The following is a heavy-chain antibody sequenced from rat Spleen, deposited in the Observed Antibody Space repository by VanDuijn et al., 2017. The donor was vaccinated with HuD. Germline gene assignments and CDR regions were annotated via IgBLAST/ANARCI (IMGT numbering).Heavy chain of an antibody. CDR1: GFTFTDFY. V-gene: IGHV5-29*01. Sequence: EVQLVESDGGLVQPGRSLKLSCAASGFTFTDFYMAWVRQAPTKGLEWVATISYDGSGTYYRDSVKGRFSISRDDAKSTLYRQMDSLRSEDTATYHCARAGYLRDWYFDFWGPGAMVTVSS. CDR2: ISYDGSGT. J-gene: IGHJ1*01. CDR3: ARAGYLRDWYFDF. D-gene: IGHD2-2*01.